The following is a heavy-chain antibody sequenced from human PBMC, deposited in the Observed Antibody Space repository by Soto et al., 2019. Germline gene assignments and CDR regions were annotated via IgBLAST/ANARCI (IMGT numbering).Heavy chain of an antibody. CDR3: AKCAVWMTTSGGWCKWFDP. D-gene: IGHD3-16*01. J-gene: IGHJ5*02. CDR2: IRGTAT. CDR1: GFSFSSFA. V-gene: IGHV3-23*01. Sequence: EVQLLESGGTLVQPGESLRLSCEVSGFSFSSFAMNWVRQAPGEGLEWVSSIRGTATSYADSVKGRFTISRDNSKNTVYLQMNTLIGEDKAVYYCAKCAVWMTTSGGWCKWFDPWGQGTLVIVSS.